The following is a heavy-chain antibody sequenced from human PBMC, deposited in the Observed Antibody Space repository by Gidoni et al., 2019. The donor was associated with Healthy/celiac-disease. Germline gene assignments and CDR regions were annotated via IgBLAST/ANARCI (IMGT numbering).Heavy chain of an antibody. V-gene: IGHV3-33*01. Sequence: QVQLVESGGGVVQPGRSLRLSCAASGFTFSSYGMHWVRQAPGKGLEWVAVIWYDGSNKYYADSVKGRFTISRDNSKNTLYLQMNSLRAEDTAVYYCARDADSGSYGYYYYYMDVWGKGTTVTVSS. CDR1: GFTFSSYG. D-gene: IGHD1-26*01. CDR3: ARDADSGSYGYYYYYMDV. J-gene: IGHJ6*03. CDR2: IWYDGSNK.